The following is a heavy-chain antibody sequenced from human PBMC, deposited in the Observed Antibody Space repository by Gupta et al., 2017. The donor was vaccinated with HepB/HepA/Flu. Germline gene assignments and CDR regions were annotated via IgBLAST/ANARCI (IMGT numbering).Heavy chain of an antibody. CDR2: IGSDGTTL. J-gene: IGHJ4*02. D-gene: IGHD3-22*01. CDR3: ARGVYDSRGYFFP. V-gene: IGHV3-48*03. Sequence: EVQLVESGGGLVQPGGSLRLSCEGSGFTFSSYEMNWVRQAPGKGLEWVSYIGSDGTTLYYADSVRGRFTISRDNAKNSLYLQMNSLRAEDTAVYYCARGVYDSRGYFFPWGQGTLVTVSS. CDR1: GFTFSSYE.